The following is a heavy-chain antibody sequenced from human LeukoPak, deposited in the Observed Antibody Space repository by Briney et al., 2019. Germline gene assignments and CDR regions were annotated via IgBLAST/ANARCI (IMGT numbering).Heavy chain of an antibody. D-gene: IGHD1-26*01. J-gene: IGHJ3*02. V-gene: IGHV5-51*01. Sequence: RGESLKISCKGSGYSFTSYWIGWVRPMPGKGLEWMGIIYPGDSDTRYSPSFQGQVTISADKSISTAYLQWSSLKASDTAMYYCARPQWGLLQDDAFDIWGQGTMVTVSS. CDR3: ARPQWGLLQDDAFDI. CDR2: IYPGDSDT. CDR1: GYSFTSYW.